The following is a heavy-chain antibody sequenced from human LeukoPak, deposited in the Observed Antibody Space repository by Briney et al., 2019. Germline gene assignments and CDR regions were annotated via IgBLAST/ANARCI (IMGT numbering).Heavy chain of an antibody. Sequence: GGSLRLSCAASGFTFSSYAMNWVRQAPGKGLEWVSYISSSRSTIHYADSVKGRFTVSRDNAKNSLYLQMNSLRAEDTAVYYCARGFAGGGDYDYWGQGTLVTVSS. CDR1: GFTFSSYA. CDR3: ARGFAGGGDYDY. D-gene: IGHD6-13*01. V-gene: IGHV3-48*01. CDR2: ISSSRSTI. J-gene: IGHJ4*02.